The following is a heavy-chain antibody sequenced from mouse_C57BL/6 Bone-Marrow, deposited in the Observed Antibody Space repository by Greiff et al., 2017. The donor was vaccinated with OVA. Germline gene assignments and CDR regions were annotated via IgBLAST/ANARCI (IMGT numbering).Heavy chain of an antibody. V-gene: IGHV1-81*01. J-gene: IGHJ1*03. CDR2: IYPRSGNT. D-gene: IGHD2-12*01. CDR3: ARVGDDVV. CDR1: GYTFTSYG. Sequence: QVQLKQSGAELARPGASVKLSCKASGYTFTSYGISWVKQRTGQGLEWIGEIYPRSGNTYYNEKFKGKATLTADKSSSTAYMELRSLTSEDSAVYYCARVGDDVVWGTGTTVTVSS.